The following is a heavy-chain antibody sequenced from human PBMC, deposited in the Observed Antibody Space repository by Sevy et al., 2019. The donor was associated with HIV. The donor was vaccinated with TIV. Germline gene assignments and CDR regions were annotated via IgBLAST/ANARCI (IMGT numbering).Heavy chain of an antibody. CDR3: AKEGPYDSSGYYPHFDY. Sequence: GGSLRLSCAASGFTFSSYAMSWVRQAPGKGLEWVSAISGSGGSTYYADSVKGRFTISRDNSKNTLYLQMNSLRAEDTAVYYGAKEGPYDSSGYYPHFDYWGQGTLVTVSS. V-gene: IGHV3-23*01. CDR2: ISGSGGST. J-gene: IGHJ4*02. D-gene: IGHD3-22*01. CDR1: GFTFSSYA.